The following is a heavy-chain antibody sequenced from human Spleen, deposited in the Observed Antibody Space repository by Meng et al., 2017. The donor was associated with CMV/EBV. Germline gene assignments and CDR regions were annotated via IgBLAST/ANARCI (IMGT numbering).Heavy chain of an antibody. CDR1: GFTFSSYS. V-gene: IGHV3-21*06. CDR3: ASREGGY. D-gene: IGHD3-10*01. J-gene: IGHJ4*02. Sequence: GGSLRLSCAVSGFTFSSYSMNWVRQAPGKGLEWVSSISKSSTYIYHADSLKGRFTISRDNGLNVLYLQMDSLRVEDTAVYYCASREGGYWGQGTLVTVSS. CDR2: ISKSSTYI.